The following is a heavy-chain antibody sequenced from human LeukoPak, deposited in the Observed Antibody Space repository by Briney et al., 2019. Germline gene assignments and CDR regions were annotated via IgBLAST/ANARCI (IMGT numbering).Heavy chain of an antibody. D-gene: IGHD3-22*01. CDR2: ISASGGST. CDR1: GFTFSSYA. Sequence: GGSLRLSCAASGFTFSSYAMSWVRQAPGKGPEWVSAISASGGSTYYADSVKGRFTISRDKSKNTLYLQMNSLRAEDTAVYYCAKVLDYDSSGYYLDYWGQGTLVTVSS. J-gene: IGHJ4*02. V-gene: IGHV3-23*01. CDR3: AKVLDYDSSGYYLDY.